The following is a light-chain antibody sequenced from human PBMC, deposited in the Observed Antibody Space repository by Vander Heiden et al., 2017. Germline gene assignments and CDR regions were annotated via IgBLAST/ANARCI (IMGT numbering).Light chain of an antibody. CDR1: QSVLSSSNNKNY. Sequence: DIVLTQSPDSRAVPLGERATINCKSSQSVLSSSNNKNYLAWFQQKPGQPPKLLIYWASTRESGVPDRFSGSGSGTDFTLTISSLQAEDVAVYYCQQDSSKTFGQGTKVEIK. V-gene: IGKV4-1*01. CDR2: WAS. J-gene: IGKJ1*01. CDR3: QQDSSKT.